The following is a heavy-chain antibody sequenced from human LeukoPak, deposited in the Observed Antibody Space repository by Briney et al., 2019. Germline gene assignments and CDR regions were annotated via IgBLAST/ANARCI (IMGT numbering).Heavy chain of an antibody. J-gene: IGHJ5*02. CDR3: ARRYCSSTSCHNNWFDP. Sequence: ASVKVSCKASGYTFTSYFMHWVRQAPGQGLEWKGIINPSGGSTGYAQKFQDRVIMIRDTSTSTVYMELSSLRSEDTAVYYCARRYCSSTSCHNNWFDPWGQGTLVTVSS. CDR2: INPSGGST. D-gene: IGHD2-2*02. V-gene: IGHV1-46*01. CDR1: GYTFTSYF.